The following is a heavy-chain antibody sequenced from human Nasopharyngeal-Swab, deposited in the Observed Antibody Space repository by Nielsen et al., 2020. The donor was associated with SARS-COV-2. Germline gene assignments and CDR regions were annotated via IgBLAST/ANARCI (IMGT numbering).Heavy chain of an antibody. J-gene: IGHJ4*02. CDR1: GFTFSSFS. CDR3: ARGSYYYDSSGYYDY. CDR2: ISSSSSSI. D-gene: IGHD3-22*01. V-gene: IGHV3-21*01. Sequence: GGSLRLSCAASGFTFSSFSMNWVRQAPGKGLEWVSSISSSSSSIYYADSVKGRFTISRDNAKNSLYLQMNSLRAEDTAVYYCARGSYYYDSSGYYDYWGQGTLVTVSS.